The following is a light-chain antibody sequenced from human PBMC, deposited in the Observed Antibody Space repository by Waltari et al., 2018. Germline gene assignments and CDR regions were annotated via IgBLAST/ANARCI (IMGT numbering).Light chain of an antibody. CDR1: SSDVGSFDL. Sequence: QSALTQPASVSGSPGPSITISCTGTSSDVGSFDLVSWYQHHPGKAPKPMIYEVSQRPSGVSNRFSGSKSGNTASLTISGLQAEDEADYYCCSYAGSNNLVFGGGTKLTVL. J-gene: IGLJ2*01. CDR2: EVS. V-gene: IGLV2-23*02. CDR3: CSYAGSNNLV.